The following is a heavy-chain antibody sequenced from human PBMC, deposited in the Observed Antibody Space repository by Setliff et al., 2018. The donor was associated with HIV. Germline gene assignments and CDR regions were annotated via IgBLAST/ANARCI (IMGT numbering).Heavy chain of an antibody. J-gene: IGHJ4*02. Sequence: TSETLSLTCAVYGGSFSGYYWSWIRQPPGKGLEWIGEINHSGSTNYNMSLWSRVTISLDASRNQFSLELISVTAADTAVYYCARRGIEGTPRWGQGTLVTVSS. D-gene: IGHD2-15*01. CDR2: INHSGST. CDR1: GGSFSGYY. V-gene: IGHV4-34*01. CDR3: ARRGIEGTPR.